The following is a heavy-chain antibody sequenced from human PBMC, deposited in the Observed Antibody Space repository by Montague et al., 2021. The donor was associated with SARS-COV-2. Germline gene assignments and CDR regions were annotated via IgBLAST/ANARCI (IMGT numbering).Heavy chain of an antibody. V-gene: IGHV4-59*01. CDR3: ARRAGYSSSWYIAFEI. D-gene: IGHD6-13*01. CDR1: SWNSGAD. CDR2: FYLNKST. J-gene: IGHJ3*02. Sequence: SETLSLTCTRLGSWNSGADRKRTRLNPSHHPESYAVFYLNKSTNYNPSLKSQVTISVDTSKNQFSLKLSSVTAADTAVYYCARRAGYSSSWYIAFEIWGQGTMVTVSS.